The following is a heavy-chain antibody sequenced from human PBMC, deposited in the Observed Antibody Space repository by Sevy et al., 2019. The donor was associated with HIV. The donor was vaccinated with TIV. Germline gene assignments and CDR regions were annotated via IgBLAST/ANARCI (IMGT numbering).Heavy chain of an antibody. CDR3: TRWKAAQSIFDY. V-gene: IGHV3-49*04. CDR2: LKSDVYGGTV. D-gene: IGHD6-13*01. J-gene: IGHJ4*02. Sequence: GGSLRLSCTASGFTFGDYCMSWVRQAPGKGLEWVAFLKSDVYGGTVDHAASVRGRFVISRDDSKTIAYLQMNDRKTEGTGVYYCTRWKAAQSIFDYWGQGALVTVSS. CDR1: GFTFGDYC.